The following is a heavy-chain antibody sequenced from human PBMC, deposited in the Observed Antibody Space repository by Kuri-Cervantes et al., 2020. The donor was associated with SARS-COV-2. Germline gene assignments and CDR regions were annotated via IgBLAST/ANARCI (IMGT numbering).Heavy chain of an antibody. V-gene: IGHV2-26*01. D-gene: IGHD3-10*01. CDR3: ARISGGSGSYVDY. J-gene: IGHJ4*02. CDR2: IFSNDEK. Sequence: SWIRQPPGKALEWLAHIFSNDEKSYSTSLKSRLTISKDTSKSQVVLTMTNMDPVDTATYYCARISGGSGSYVDYWGQGTLVTVSS.